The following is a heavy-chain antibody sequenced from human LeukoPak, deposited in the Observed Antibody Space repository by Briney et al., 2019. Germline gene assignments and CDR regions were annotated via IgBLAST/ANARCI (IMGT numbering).Heavy chain of an antibody. CDR1: GYSFSDSF. CDR2: INPTSGGT. J-gene: IGHJ3*02. V-gene: IGHV1-2*02. CDR3: ARGPRRDGHSADAFDI. Sequence: ASVKVSCKASGYSFSDSFFHWVRLAPGQGLEWMGWINPTSGGTNYARKFQDRVTMTRDTSISTVYMELSRLRSDDTAVYYCARGPRRDGHSADAFDIWGQGTMVTVSS. D-gene: IGHD5-24*01.